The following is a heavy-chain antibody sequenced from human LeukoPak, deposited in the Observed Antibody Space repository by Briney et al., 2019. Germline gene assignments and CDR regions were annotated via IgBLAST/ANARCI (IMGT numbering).Heavy chain of an antibody. D-gene: IGHD3-9*01. CDR2: IYYSGST. J-gene: IGHJ3*02. CDR1: GGSISSSSYY. V-gene: IGHV4-39*07. Sequence: SETLSLTCTVSGGSISSSSYYWGWIRQPPGKGLEWIGSIYYSGSTYYNPSLKSRVTISVDMSKNQFSLKLSSVTAADTAVYYCAREYYDILTGIFDAFDIWGQGTMVTVSS. CDR3: AREYYDILTGIFDAFDI.